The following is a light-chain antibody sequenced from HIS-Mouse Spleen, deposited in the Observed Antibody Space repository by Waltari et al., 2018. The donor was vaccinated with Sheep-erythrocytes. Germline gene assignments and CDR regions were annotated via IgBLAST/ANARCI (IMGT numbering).Light chain of an antibody. V-gene: IGLV2-23*01. CDR2: EGS. CDR3: CSYAGSSTWV. Sequence: QSALTQPASVSGSPGQSITISCTGTSSDVGSYNLVSWYQQHPGKAPKLMIYEGSKRTSGFPNRFSGSKSGNTASLTISGLQAEDEADYYCCSYAGSSTWVFGGGTKLTVL. J-gene: IGLJ3*02. CDR1: SSDVGSYNL.